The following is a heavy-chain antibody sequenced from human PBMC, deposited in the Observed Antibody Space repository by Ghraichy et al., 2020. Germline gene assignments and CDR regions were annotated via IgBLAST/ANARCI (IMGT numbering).Heavy chain of an antibody. Sequence: SETLSLTCAVYGGSFSGYYWSWIRQPPGKGLEWIGEINHSGSTNYNPSLKSRVTISVDTSKNQFSLKLSSVTAADTAVYYCARGRAKLTLFNYYYYYGMDVWGQGTTVTVSS. CDR3: ARGRAKLTLFNYYYYYGMDV. CDR1: GGSFSGYY. CDR2: INHSGST. V-gene: IGHV4-34*01. J-gene: IGHJ6*02. D-gene: IGHD5-12*01.